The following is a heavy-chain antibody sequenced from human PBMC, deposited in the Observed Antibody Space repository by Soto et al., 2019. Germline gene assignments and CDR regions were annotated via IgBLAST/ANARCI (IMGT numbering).Heavy chain of an antibody. CDR2: ISGSGAGA. CDR3: AKDLYSRRWDFDY. D-gene: IGHD6-13*01. CDR1: GFTFSNYA. Sequence: EVQVLESGGGLVQPGGSLRLSCAASGFTFSNYAMGWVRQAPGKGLEWVSGISGSGAGANYADSVKGRFTISRDNSKNTLYLQMNSLRAEDTAAYYCAKDLYSRRWDFDYWGQGTLVTVSP. J-gene: IGHJ4*02. V-gene: IGHV3-23*01.